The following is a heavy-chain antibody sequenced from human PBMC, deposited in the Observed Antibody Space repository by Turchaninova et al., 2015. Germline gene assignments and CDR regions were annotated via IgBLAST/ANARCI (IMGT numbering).Heavy chain of an antibody. Sequence: QLQLQESGPGLVKPSETLSLSCTVSGDSISSSSYYWGWIRQRPGKGLEWMGSIYYSGSTYHNPSLKSVVTISVDTSKNQFFLQVRSMTAADTAIYYCAKGYYNILTGYPKNFEFWGQGTLVTVSS. D-gene: IGHD3-9*01. V-gene: IGHV4-39*07. CDR2: IYYSGST. J-gene: IGHJ4*02. CDR1: GDSISSSSYY. CDR3: AKGYYNILTGYPKNFEF.